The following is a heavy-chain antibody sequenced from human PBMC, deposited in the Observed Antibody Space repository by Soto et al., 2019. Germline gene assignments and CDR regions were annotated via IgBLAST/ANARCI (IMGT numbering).Heavy chain of an antibody. D-gene: IGHD3-22*01. CDR1: GFTFSGSA. Sequence: PGGSLRLSCSASGFTFSGSAMHWVRQASGKGLEWVGRIRSKANSYATAYAASVKGRFTISRDDSKNTAYLQMNSLKTEDTAVYYCTRRAGSTMIGRDYWGQGTLVTVSS. V-gene: IGHV3-73*01. J-gene: IGHJ4*02. CDR3: TRRAGSTMIGRDY. CDR2: IRSKANSYAT.